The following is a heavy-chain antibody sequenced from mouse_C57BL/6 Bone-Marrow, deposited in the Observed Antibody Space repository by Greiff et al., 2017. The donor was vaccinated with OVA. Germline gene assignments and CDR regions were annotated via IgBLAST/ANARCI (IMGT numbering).Heavy chain of an antibody. J-gene: IGHJ1*03. V-gene: IGHV1-78*01. Sequence: QVQLQQSDAELVKPGASVKISCKVSGYTFTDHTIHWMKQRPEQGLVWIGYIYPRDGSSRYNEKFKGKATLTEDKSSSTADMQLNSLTSEDSAVFFCARRTTVGYFDVWGTGTTVTVSS. CDR3: ARRTTVGYFDV. D-gene: IGHD1-1*01. CDR2: IYPRDGSS. CDR1: GYTFTDHT.